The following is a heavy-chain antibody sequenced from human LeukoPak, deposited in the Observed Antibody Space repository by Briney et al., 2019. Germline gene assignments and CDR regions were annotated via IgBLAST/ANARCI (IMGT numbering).Heavy chain of an antibody. CDR2: IYHSGST. V-gene: IGHV4-38-2*02. CDR1: GYSISSGYY. D-gene: IGHD6-6*01. J-gene: IGHJ4*02. CDR3: ARDRGAARRFDY. Sequence: PSETLSLTCTVSGYSISSGYYWGWIRQPPGKGLEWIGSIYHSGSTYYNPSLKSRVTISVDTSKNQFSLKLSSVTAADTAVYYCARDRGAARRFDYWGQGTLVTVSS.